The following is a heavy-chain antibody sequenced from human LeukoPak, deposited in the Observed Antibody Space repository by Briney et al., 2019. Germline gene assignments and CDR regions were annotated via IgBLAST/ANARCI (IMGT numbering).Heavy chain of an antibody. CDR1: GGSISSSSYY. CDR2: IYYSGST. CDR3: AGRVVPAALFDP. V-gene: IGHV4-39*01. D-gene: IGHD2-2*01. J-gene: IGHJ5*02. Sequence: SETLSLTCTVSGGSISSSSYYWGWIRQPPGKGLEWIGSIYYSGSTYYNPSLKSRVTISVDTSKNQFSLKLSSVNAADTAVYYCAGRVVPAALFDPWGQGTLVTVSS.